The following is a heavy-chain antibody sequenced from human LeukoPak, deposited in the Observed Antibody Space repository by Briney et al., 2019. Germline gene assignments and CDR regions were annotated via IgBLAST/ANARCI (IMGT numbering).Heavy chain of an antibody. CDR1: GFTFSSYG. V-gene: IGHV3-30*02. CDR3: AKDVQYYYGSGSSSY. J-gene: IGHJ4*02. D-gene: IGHD3-10*01. Sequence: GGSLRLSCAASGFTFSSYGMHWVRQAPGKGLEWVAVIWYDGSNKYYADSVKGRFSISRDNSKNTLYLQMNSLRAEDTAVYYCAKDVQYYYGSGSSSYWGQGTLVTVSS. CDR2: IWYDGSNK.